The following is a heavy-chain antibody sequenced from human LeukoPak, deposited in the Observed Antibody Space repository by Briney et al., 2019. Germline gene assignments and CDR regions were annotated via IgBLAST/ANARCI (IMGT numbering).Heavy chain of an antibody. CDR3: ARGYYYDSSGYYTGDY. CDR2: INPSGGST. D-gene: IGHD3-22*01. CDR1: GYTFTTYY. V-gene: IGHV1-46*01. Sequence: ASVKVSCKASGYTFTTYYVHWVRQAPGQGLEWMGIINPSGGSTTYAQKFRGRLTMTRDMSTSTVYMELSSLRSEDTAVYYCARGYYYDSSGYYTGDYWGQGTLVTVSS. J-gene: IGHJ4*02.